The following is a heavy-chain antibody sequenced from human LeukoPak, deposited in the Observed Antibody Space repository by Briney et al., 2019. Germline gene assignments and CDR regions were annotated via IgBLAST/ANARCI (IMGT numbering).Heavy chain of an antibody. J-gene: IGHJ3*02. CDR3: ARAMDCSGGSCYSHYAFDI. V-gene: IGHV3-21*01. CDR1: GFNFSSYS. CDR2: ISSSSSYI. Sequence: GGSLRLSCAASGFNFSSYSMNWVRQAPGKGLEWVSSISSSSSYIYYADSVKGRFTISRDNAKNSLYLQMNSLRAEDTAVYYCARAMDCSGGSCYSHYAFDIWGQGTMVTVSS. D-gene: IGHD2-15*01.